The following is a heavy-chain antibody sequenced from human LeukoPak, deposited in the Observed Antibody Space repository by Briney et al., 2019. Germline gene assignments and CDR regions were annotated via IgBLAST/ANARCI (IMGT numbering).Heavy chain of an antibody. CDR2: IYPGDSDT. Sequence: GESLKISCRGSGYSFDLYYIGWVRQMPGKGLEWMGIIYPGDSDTKYNPSFQGQVTMSADKSMNTAYLHWNSLKASDSATYYCARRRGSGYYSFDVWGQGTIVTVSS. V-gene: IGHV5-51*01. CDR1: GYSFDLYY. CDR3: ARRRGSGYYSFDV. J-gene: IGHJ3*01. D-gene: IGHD3-3*01.